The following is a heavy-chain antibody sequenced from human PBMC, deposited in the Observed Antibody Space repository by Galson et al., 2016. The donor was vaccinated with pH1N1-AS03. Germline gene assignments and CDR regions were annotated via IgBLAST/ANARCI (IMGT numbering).Heavy chain of an antibody. V-gene: IGHV1-69-2*01. D-gene: IGHD3-10*01. CDR3: ATDRGES. Sequence: VKVSCKVSGYTFKDSCMHWVQLAPGKGLEWMGLVDPEDGETIYAEKFRGRVTITADMSTDTAYMEVSSLRSEDTAVYYCATDRGESWGQGTLVTVSS. CDR2: VDPEDGET. J-gene: IGHJ5*02. CDR1: GYTFKDSC.